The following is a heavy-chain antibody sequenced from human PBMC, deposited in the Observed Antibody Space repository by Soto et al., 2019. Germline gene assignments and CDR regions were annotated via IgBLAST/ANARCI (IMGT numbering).Heavy chain of an antibody. Sequence: ASVKVSCKASGYTFTGYYMQWVRQAPGQGLEWMGWINPNSGGTNYAQKFQGWVTMTRDTSISTAYMELSRLRSDDTAVYYCARDASSSWSPTYYFDYWGQGTMVTVYS. CDR1: GYTFTGYY. CDR2: INPNSGGT. J-gene: IGHJ4*02. CDR3: ARDASSSWSPTYYFDY. D-gene: IGHD6-13*01. V-gene: IGHV1-2*04.